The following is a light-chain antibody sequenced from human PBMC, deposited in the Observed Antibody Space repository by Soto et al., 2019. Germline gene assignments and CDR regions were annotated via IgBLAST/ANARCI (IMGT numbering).Light chain of an antibody. CDR1: QGIGIY. J-gene: IGKJ4*01. CDR2: AAS. V-gene: IGKV1-9*01. Sequence: DIQLTRSSSFLSASVGDRVTITCRASQGIGIYVAWYQQKPGTAPHLLIYAASTLQSGVPSRFSGSGSGTEFTLTISSLQPEDFATYYCQQVNSHPVTFGGGTKV. CDR3: QQVNSHPVT.